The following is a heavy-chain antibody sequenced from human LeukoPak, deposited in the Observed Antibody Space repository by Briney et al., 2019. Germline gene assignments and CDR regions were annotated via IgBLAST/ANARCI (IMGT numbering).Heavy chain of an antibody. V-gene: IGHV3-48*03. CDR2: ISSSGSTI. Sequence: GGSLRLSCAASGFTFSSYEMNWVRQAPGKGLEWVSYISSSGSTIYYADSVKGRFTISRDNAKNSLYLQMNSLRAEDTAVYYCAREGPLVATTPPFDYWGQGTLVTVSS. D-gene: IGHD5-12*01. J-gene: IGHJ4*02. CDR3: AREGPLVATTPPFDY. CDR1: GFTFSSYE.